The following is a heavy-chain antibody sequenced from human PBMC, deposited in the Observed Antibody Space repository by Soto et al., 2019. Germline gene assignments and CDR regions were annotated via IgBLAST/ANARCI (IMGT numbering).Heavy chain of an antibody. CDR2: TYYRCKWYN. V-gene: IGHV6-1*01. J-gene: IGHJ6*03. D-gene: IGHD2-15*01. Sequence: SQTLSLTCAISGDSVSSNSAAWNWIRQSPSRGLEWLGGTYYRCKWYNDYAVSVKSRITINPDTSKNHFSLQLNSVTPEGTAVYYCARGDCSCWSCHYYYYYMDFWGQGTAVTVS. CDR1: GDSVSSNSAA. CDR3: ARGDCSCWSCHYYYYYMDF.